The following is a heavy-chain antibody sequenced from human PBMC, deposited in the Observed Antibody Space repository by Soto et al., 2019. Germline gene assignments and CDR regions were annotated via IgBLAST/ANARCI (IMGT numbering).Heavy chain of an antibody. CDR1: GLTVSGNKY. CDR2: VYDLDGT. Sequence: DVQLVESGGGLIQPGGSLRLSCVASGLTVSGNKYMAWVRPAPGKGPEWLSGVYDLDGTYYADSVRGRFTTSIDSSRTTVYLQMRDLIPDDTALYFCATWHLREHAYDIWGQGTMVTVSS. CDR3: ATWHLREHAYDI. V-gene: IGHV3-53*01. D-gene: IGHD5-12*01. J-gene: IGHJ3*02.